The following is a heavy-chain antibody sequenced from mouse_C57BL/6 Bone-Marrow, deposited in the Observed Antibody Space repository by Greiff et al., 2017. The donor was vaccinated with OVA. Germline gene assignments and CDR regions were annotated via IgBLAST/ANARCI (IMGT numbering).Heavy chain of an antibody. CDR3: TKRLLLDY. Sequence: VKLVESGAELVRPGASVTLSCKASGYTFTDYEMHWVKQTPVHGLEWIGAIDPETGGTAYNQKFKGKAILTADKSSSTAYMELRSLTSEDSAVYYCTKRLLLDYWGQGTTLTVSS. V-gene: IGHV1-15*01. D-gene: IGHD1-1*01. J-gene: IGHJ2*01. CDR2: IDPETGGT. CDR1: GYTFTDYE.